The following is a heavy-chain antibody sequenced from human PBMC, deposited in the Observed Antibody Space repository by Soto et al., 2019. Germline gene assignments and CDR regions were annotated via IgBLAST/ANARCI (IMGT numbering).Heavy chain of an antibody. Sequence: GESLKISCKGSGYSFTSCWISWVRQMPGKGLEWMGRIDPSDSYTNYSPSFQGHVTISADKSISTAYLQWSSLKASDTAMYYCARLFLSSSFRSWFGPWRQGTLVPVSS. CDR2: IDPSDSYT. CDR1: GYSFTSCW. V-gene: IGHV5-10-1*01. D-gene: IGHD6-13*01. CDR3: ARLFLSSSFRSWFGP. J-gene: IGHJ5*02.